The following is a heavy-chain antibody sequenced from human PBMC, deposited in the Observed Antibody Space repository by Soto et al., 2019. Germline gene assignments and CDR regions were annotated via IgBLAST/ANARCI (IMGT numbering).Heavy chain of an antibody. CDR3: ARGDHIAAAAKGGFDY. J-gene: IGHJ4*02. CDR2: TYYRSKWYN. CDR1: GDSVSSNSAA. Sequence: QTLSHTCTISGDSVSSNSAAWNGIRQSPARGLEWLGRTYYRSKWYNDYAVSVKSRITINPDTSKNQFSLQLNSVTPEDTAVYYCARGDHIAAAAKGGFDYWGQGTLVTVSS. V-gene: IGHV6-1*01. D-gene: IGHD6-13*01.